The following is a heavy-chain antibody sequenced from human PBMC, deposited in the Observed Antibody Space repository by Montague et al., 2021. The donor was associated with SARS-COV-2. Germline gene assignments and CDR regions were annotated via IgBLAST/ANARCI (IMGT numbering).Heavy chain of an antibody. V-gene: IGHV4-39*07. CDR3: ARLRGGTPGEH. J-gene: IGHJ4*02. Sequence: SETLSLTCTVSGGSISDSNFHWGWIRQPPGKGLEWIGTLYYSGDTYYXPSLKSRVTTSMDTSKNQFSLKLTSAIAADTAVYYCARLRGGTPGEHWGQGALVTVSS. D-gene: IGHD2-21*01. CDR2: LYYSGDT. CDR1: GGSISDSNFH.